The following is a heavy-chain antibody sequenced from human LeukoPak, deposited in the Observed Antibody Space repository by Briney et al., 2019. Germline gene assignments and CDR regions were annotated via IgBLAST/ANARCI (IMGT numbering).Heavy chain of an antibody. Sequence: SETLSLTCTVSGGSISSYYWSWIRQPPGKGLEWIGYISHTGTTYYNPSLKSRVTISVDTSKNQFSLKLSSMTAADTAVYYCARGGILSSKSCYNVWGKGTTVTVSS. CDR3: ARGGILSSKSCYNV. CDR1: GGSISSYY. V-gene: IGHV4-59*12. CDR2: ISHTGTT. D-gene: IGHD2-2*02. J-gene: IGHJ6*04.